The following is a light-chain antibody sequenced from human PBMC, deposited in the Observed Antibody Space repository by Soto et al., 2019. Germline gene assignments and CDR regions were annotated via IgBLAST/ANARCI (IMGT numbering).Light chain of an antibody. CDR1: RSLLSISNNMDH. Sequence: DIVLTQSPDSLAVSLGERATINCKSSRSLLSISNNMDHLAWYQQRPGQPPKLLLNWASIRESGVPARFSGSGSGTDFTLTITALQPEAVAVYIRHQYYDLPTFGQGTKVQVK. CDR3: HQYYDLPT. CDR2: WAS. J-gene: IGKJ1*01. V-gene: IGKV4-1*01.